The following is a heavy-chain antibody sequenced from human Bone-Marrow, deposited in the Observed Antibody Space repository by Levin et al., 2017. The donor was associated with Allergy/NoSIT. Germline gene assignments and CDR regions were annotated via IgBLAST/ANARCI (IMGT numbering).Heavy chain of an antibody. D-gene: IGHD3-16*01. J-gene: IGHJ4*02. CDR2: IKSKTDGGTT. Sequence: KGGMRWSGQAQGKGLEWVGRIKSKTDGGTTDYAAPVKGRFTISRDDSKNTLYLQMNSLKTEDTAVYYCTTGAIGGGYWGQGTLVTVSS. CDR3: TTGAIGGGY. V-gene: IGHV3-15*01. CDR1: KGG.